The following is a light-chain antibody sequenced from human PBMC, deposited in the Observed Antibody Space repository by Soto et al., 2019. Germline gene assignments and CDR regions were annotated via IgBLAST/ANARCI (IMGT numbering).Light chain of an antibody. Sequence: EIVMTQSPATLSVSPGERATLSCRASQSVSNNLAWYQQKPGQPPRLLIYFASTRATGIPARFSGSWSGTEFTITVSRVQSEDFAVYYCQQYNKWPLTFGGGTKVENK. CDR2: FAS. CDR1: QSVSNN. CDR3: QQYNKWPLT. V-gene: IGKV3-15*01. J-gene: IGKJ4*01.